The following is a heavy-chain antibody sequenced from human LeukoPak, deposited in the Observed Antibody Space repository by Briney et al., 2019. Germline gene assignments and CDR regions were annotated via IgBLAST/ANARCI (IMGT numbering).Heavy chain of an antibody. CDR3: ATDAAGSRGSYYYYYYMDV. V-gene: IGHV3-30*04. J-gene: IGHJ6*03. Sequence: PGGSLRLSCAASGFIFSDYAMHWVRQSPGKGLEWVAIIAYDGRNKYYADSVKGRFTISRDNSKNTLYLQMNSLRAEDTAVYYCATDAAGSRGSYYYYYYMDVWGKGTTVTVSS. CDR2: IAYDGRNK. CDR1: GFIFSDYA. D-gene: IGHD1-26*01.